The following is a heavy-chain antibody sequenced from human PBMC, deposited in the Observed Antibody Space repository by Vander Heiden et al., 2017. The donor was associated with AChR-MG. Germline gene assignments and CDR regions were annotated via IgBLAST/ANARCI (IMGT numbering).Heavy chain of an antibody. Sequence: QLQLQESGPGLVKPSETLSLTCTVSGGSISSSSYYWGWIRQPPGKGLELIGSIYYSGSTYYNPSLKSRVTISVDTSKNQFSLKLSSVTAADTAVYYCARRCSGGSCYSGGFNYWGQGTLVTVSS. D-gene: IGHD2-15*01. CDR2: IYYSGST. CDR1: GGSISSSSYY. V-gene: IGHV4-39*01. CDR3: ARRCSGGSCYSGGFNY. J-gene: IGHJ4*02.